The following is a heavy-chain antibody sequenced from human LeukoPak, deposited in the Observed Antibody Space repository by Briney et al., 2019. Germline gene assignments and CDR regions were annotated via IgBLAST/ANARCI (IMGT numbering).Heavy chain of an antibody. J-gene: IGHJ5*02. CDR3: ARAATVTTFYHWFDP. Sequence: SETLSLTCAVYGGSFSGYYWSWIRQPPGKGLEWIGEINHSGSTNYNPSPKSRVTISVDTSKNQFSLKLSSVTAADTAVYYCARAATVTTFYHWFDPWGQGTLVTVSS. D-gene: IGHD4-17*01. CDR1: GGSFSGYY. V-gene: IGHV4-34*01. CDR2: INHSGST.